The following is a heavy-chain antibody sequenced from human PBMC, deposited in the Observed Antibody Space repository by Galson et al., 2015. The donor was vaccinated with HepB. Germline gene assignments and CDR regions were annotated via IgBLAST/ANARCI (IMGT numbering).Heavy chain of an antibody. D-gene: IGHD3-10*01. CDR3: ARDQTSDYYYYYGMDV. V-gene: IGHV3-33*01. Sequence: SLRLSCAASGFTFSSYGMHWVRQAPGKGLEWVAVIWYDGSNKYYADSVKGRFTISRDNSKNTLYLQMNSLRAEDTAVYYCARDQTSDYYYYYGMDVWGQGTTVTVSS. J-gene: IGHJ6*02. CDR1: GFTFSSYG. CDR2: IWYDGSNK.